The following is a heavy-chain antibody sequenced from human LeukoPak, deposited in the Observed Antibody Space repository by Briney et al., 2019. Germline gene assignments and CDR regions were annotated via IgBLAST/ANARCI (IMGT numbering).Heavy chain of an antibody. V-gene: IGHV3-30*02. CDR1: GVTFKTSG. Sequence: GGSLRLSCTASGVTFKTSGMHWVRQAPGKGLEWVGFIQHDETEIYSADSVKGRFTLSRDNFKSTLYLQMKSLRAEDTGVYYSARESGATKIGQLLHYWGQGTLVSVSS. CDR2: IQHDETEI. D-gene: IGHD3-10*01. J-gene: IGHJ4*02. CDR3: ARESGATKIGQLLHY.